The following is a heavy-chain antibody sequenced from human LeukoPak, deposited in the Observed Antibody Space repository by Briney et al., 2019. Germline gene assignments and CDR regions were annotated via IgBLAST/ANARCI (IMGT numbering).Heavy chain of an antibody. CDR1: EYTFTGYY. J-gene: IGHJ4*02. CDR3: ARSLRYFDWLRFDY. Sequence: ASVKVSCKASEYTFTGYYMHWVRQAPGQGLEWMGWINPNSGGTNYAQKFQGRVTMTRDTSISTAYMELSRLRSDDTAVYYCARSLRYFDWLRFDYWGQGTLVTVSS. V-gene: IGHV1-2*02. D-gene: IGHD3-9*01. CDR2: INPNSGGT.